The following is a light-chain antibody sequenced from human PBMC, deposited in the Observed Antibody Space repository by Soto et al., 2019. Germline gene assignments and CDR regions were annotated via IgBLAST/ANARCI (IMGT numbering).Light chain of an antibody. CDR1: QSISSW. J-gene: IGKJ1*01. Sequence: DIQMTQSPSTLSASVGDRVTITCRASQSISSWLAWYQQKPGKAPKLLIYEAISLESGVPSRFSGSGSGTEFILTISSLQPDDFATYYCQQYNSYSRTFGQGTKVEIK. V-gene: IGKV1-5*01. CDR3: QQYNSYSRT. CDR2: EAI.